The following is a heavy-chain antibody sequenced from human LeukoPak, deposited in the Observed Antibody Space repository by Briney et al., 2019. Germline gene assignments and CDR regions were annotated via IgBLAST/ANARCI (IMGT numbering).Heavy chain of an antibody. CDR3: ARLAYYDSNAFDI. D-gene: IGHD3-22*01. J-gene: IGHJ3*02. CDR1: GGSFSSYY. V-gene: IGHV4-39*01. CDR2: IYYSGST. Sequence: PSETLSLTCAVYGGSFSSYYWGWIRQPPGKGLEWIGSIYYSGSTYYNPSLKSRVTISVDTSKNQFSLKLSSVTAADTAVYYCARLAYYDSNAFDIWGQGTMVTVSS.